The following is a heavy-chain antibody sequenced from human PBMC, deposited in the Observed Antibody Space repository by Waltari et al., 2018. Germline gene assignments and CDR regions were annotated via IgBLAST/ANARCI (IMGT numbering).Heavy chain of an antibody. D-gene: IGHD6-13*01. V-gene: IGHV3-23*01. J-gene: IGHJ4*02. CDR3: XKDQWRGSSHDX. Sequence: EVXLXESGXGLVQPGGSXRLSCAASGFTLSTYAMSWVRQAPGKGLEXVSTIXGSGGXTYSADSVKGXFTISRDNSKNTLYLQMXSLRAEDTXVXYCXKDQWRGSSHDXWGQGTLVTVSS. CDR1: GFTLSTYA. CDR2: IXGSGGXT.